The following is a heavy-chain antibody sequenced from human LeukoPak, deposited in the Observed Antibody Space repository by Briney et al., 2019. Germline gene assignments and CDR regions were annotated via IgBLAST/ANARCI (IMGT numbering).Heavy chain of an antibody. V-gene: IGHV4-61*08. CDR2: IYYSGST. J-gene: IGHJ4*02. CDR1: GGSISSGGYY. CDR3: ARGLEEDIVATDGSAYYFDY. D-gene: IGHD5-12*01. Sequence: PSQTLSLTCTVSGGSISSGGYYWSWIRQPPGKGLEWIGYIYYSGSTNYNPSLKSRVTISVDTSKNQFSLKLSSVTAADTAVYYCARGLEEDIVATDGSAYYFDYWGQGTLVTVSS.